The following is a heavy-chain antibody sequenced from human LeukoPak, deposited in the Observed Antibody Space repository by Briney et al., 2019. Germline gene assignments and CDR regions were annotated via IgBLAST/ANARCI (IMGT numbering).Heavy chain of an antibody. J-gene: IGHJ4*02. D-gene: IGHD1-26*01. Sequence: SETLSLTCNVTGGSISSGSYYWRWIRQPAGTGLEWIGRIYSSGSTNYNSSLNSRVTISLDTSKNQFSLKLSSVTASDTAVYYCASNGAGGSYSYYFDNWGQGTLVTVSS. CDR3: ASNGAGGSYSYYFDN. CDR2: IYSSGST. V-gene: IGHV4-61*02. CDR1: GGSISSGSYY.